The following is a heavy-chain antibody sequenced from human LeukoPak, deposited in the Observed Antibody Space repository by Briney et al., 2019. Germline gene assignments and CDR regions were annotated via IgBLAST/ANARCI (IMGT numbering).Heavy chain of an antibody. V-gene: IGHV4-59*08. CDR1: GGSISSYY. D-gene: IGHD3-22*01. CDR3: ARQYYYDSSGYSTGPDDAFDI. J-gene: IGHJ3*02. Sequence: SETLSLTCTVSGGSISSYYWSWVRQPPGKGLERIGFVYYTGSTNYSPSLKSRVTISVDTSKNQFSLKLSSVTAADTAVYYCARQYYYDSSGYSTGPDDAFDIWGQGTMVTVSS. CDR2: VYYTGST.